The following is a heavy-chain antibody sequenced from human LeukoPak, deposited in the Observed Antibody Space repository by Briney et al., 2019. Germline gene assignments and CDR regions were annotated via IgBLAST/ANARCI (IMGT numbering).Heavy chain of an antibody. D-gene: IGHD2-2*01. J-gene: IGHJ4*02. V-gene: IGHV3-53*01. CDR3: ARGLGYCTSTTCLLPFDY. CDR2: IYSGGST. CDR1: GFTVITYY. Sequence: GGSLRLSCAASGFTVITYYMTWVRQAPGKGLECVSVIYSGGSTYYADSVKGRFTVSRDNSKNTLYLQVNSLRAEDTAMYYCARGLGYCTSTTCLLPFDYWGQGTLVTVSS.